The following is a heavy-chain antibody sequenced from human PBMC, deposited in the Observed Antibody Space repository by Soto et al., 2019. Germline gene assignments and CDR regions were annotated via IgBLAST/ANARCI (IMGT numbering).Heavy chain of an antibody. Sequence: QFQLVQDGADVKKPGASGKVSCKASGYPFTSYGITWVGQAPEQGLEWMGWISAYNGNTNDAQKLQGRVTMTTDTSTSTAYMELRSLRSDDTAVYYCAREGFDSSSWYDWGQGTLVTVSS. D-gene: IGHD6-13*01. CDR2: ISAYNGNT. V-gene: IGHV1-18*01. CDR1: GYPFTSYG. CDR3: AREGFDSSSWYD. J-gene: IGHJ4*02.